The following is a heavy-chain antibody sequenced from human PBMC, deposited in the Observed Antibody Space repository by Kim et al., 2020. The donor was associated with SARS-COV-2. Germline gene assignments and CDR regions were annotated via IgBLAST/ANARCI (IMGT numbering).Heavy chain of an antibody. V-gene: IGHV4-59*13. J-gene: IGHJ5*02. CDR1: GGFISSYY. CDR2: IYYSGST. Sequence: SETLSLTCTVSGGFISSYYWSWIRQPPGKGLEWIGYIYYSGSTNYNPSLKSRVTISVDTSKNQFSLKLSSVTAADTAVYYCARAVRGIFGVVNWFDPWG. CDR3: ARAVRGIFGVVNWFDP. D-gene: IGHD3-3*01.